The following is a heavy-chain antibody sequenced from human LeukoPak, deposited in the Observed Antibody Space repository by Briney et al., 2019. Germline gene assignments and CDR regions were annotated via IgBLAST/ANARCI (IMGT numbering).Heavy chain of an antibody. D-gene: IGHD4-17*01. J-gene: IGHJ5*02. V-gene: IGHV3-15*01. CDR2: IKSKTDGGTT. CDR3: TTVLLSAVTLPGGFNWFDP. CDR1: GFTFSNAW. Sequence: GGSLRLSCAASGFTFSNAWMSWVRQAPGKGLEWVGRIKSKTDGGTTDYAAPVKGRFTISRDDSKNTLYLQMNSLKTEDTAVYYCTTVLLSAVTLPGGFNWFDPWGQGTLVTVSS.